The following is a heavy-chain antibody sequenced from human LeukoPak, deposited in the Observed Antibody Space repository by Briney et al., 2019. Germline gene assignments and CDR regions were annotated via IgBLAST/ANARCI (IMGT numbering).Heavy chain of an antibody. CDR3: AKGNFPTTVDAFDI. Sequence: GGSLRLSCAVSGFTFSSFGMSWVRQAPGKGLEWVSGINWNGGSTGYADSVKGRFTISRDNAKNSLYLQMNSLRAEDTAVYYCAKGNFPTTVDAFDIWGQGTMVTVSS. J-gene: IGHJ3*02. D-gene: IGHD4-17*01. V-gene: IGHV3-20*04. CDR2: INWNGGST. CDR1: GFTFSSFG.